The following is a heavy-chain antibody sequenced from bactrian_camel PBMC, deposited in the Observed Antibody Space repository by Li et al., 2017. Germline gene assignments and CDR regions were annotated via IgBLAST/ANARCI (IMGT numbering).Heavy chain of an antibody. CDR3: AAGTKCGMVASRGYFY. CDR1: GGTITGYH. D-gene: IGHD2*01. Sequence: VQLVESGGGSVQAGGSLRLSCEVSGGTITGYHMAWFRQAPGKERGGLASIYAGALGTKYADSVKGRFSISLDNAETTTYLQMNSLAPEDSAMYYCAAGTKCGMVASRGYFYWGQGTQVTVS. CDR2: IYAGALGT. V-gene: IGHV3S31*01. J-gene: IGHJ4*01.